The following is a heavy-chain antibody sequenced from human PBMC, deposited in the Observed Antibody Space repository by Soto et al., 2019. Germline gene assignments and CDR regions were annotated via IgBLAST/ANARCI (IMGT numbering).Heavy chain of an antibody. D-gene: IGHD4-17*01. CDR2: ISTSIDAT. J-gene: IGHJ4*02. V-gene: IGHV3-23*01. CDR3: AKDRTVAARNFDY. Sequence: GSLGLSCAASGFAFSNYAMHWVRQAPGKGLEWVSSISTSIDATYYADSVKGRFTISRDDSKNTLYLQMHSLTAEDSAVYYCAKDRTVAARNFDYWGQGTQVTVSS. CDR1: GFAFSNYA.